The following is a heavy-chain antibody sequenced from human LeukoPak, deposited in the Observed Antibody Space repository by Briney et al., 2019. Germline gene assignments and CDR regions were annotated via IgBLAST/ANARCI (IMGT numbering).Heavy chain of an antibody. V-gene: IGHV3-7*03. D-gene: IGHD3-3*01. CDR1: TFTFSNFW. CDR2: IKQDVSEK. Sequence: GGSLRLSCAASTFTFSNFWMSWVRQVAGKGLEWVATIKQDVSEKYYVDSVKGRFTISRDDAKNSLYLQMNSLRAEDTAVYYCARHDWFDPWGQGTLVTVSS. J-gene: IGHJ5*02. CDR3: ARHDWFDP.